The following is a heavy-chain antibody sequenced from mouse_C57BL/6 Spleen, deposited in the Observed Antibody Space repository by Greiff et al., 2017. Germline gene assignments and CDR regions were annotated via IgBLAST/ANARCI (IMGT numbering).Heavy chain of an antibody. V-gene: IGHV1-82*01. CDR1: GYAFSSSW. Sequence: QVQLQQSGPELVKPGASVTISCKASGYAFSSSWMNWVKQRPGKGLEWIGRMYPGDGDTNYNGKFKGKATLTADKSSSTAYMQLSSLTSEDSAVYFCAREEAYWGQGTLVTVSA. J-gene: IGHJ3*01. CDR3: AREEAY. CDR2: MYPGDGDT.